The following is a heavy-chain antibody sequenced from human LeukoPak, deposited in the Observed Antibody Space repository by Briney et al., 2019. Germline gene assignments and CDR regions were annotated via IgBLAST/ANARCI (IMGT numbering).Heavy chain of an antibody. V-gene: IGHV1-69*01. CDR3: ARSGTPTYYDILT. Sequence: ASVKVSCKASGGTFSSYAISWVRQAPGQGLEWMGGIIPILGTANYAQKFQGRVTITADESTSTAYMELSSLRSEDTAVYYCARSGTPTYYDILTWGQGTLVTVSS. D-gene: IGHD3-9*01. CDR2: IIPILGTA. J-gene: IGHJ5*02. CDR1: GGTFSSYA.